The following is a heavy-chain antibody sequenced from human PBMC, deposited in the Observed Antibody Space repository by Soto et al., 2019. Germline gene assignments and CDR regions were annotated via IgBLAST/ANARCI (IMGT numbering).Heavy chain of an antibody. V-gene: IGHV4-39*01. CDR1: GGSISSGYYY. D-gene: IGHD3-22*01. J-gene: IGHJ4*02. Sequence: PSETLSLTCTVPGGSISSGYYYCSWIRQPPGKGLEWIGNIYYSGSTFYNPSLKSRLTISVDTSKNQFSLKLSSVTAADTAVYYCMLGSGWKDFDYWGQGTLVTV. CDR3: MLGSGWKDFDY. CDR2: IYYSGST.